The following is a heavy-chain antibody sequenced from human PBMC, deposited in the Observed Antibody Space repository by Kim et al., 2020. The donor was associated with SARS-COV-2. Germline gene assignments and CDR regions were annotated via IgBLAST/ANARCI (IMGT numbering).Heavy chain of an antibody. J-gene: IGHJ5*02. D-gene: IGHD2-8*01. CDR3: ASFLSVRSTIEGGP. V-gene: IGHV3-21*01. Sequence: ADSVKGRFTISRDNAKNSLYLQMNSLRAEDTAVYYCASFLSVRSTIEGGPWGQGTLVTVSS.